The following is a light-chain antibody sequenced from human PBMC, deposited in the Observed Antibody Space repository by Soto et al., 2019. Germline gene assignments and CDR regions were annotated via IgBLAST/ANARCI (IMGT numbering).Light chain of an antibody. CDR1: QTISSY. Sequence: DIQMTQSPASLSASVGDRVTITCRASQTISSYLTWYQQKPGAAPKLLIYSASTLESGVRSRFSGSGFGTDYTLTISTLQPADFAVYYCQQTFRTPHTFGQGTKLDIK. CDR3: QQTFRTPHT. J-gene: IGKJ2*01. CDR2: SAS. V-gene: IGKV1-39*01.